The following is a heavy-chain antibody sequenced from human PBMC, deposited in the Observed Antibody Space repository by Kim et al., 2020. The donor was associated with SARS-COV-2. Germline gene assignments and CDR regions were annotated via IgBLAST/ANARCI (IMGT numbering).Heavy chain of an antibody. V-gene: IGHV1-46*01. CDR1: GYTFTSYY. J-gene: IGHJ4*02. D-gene: IGHD2-21*02. CDR2: INPSGGST. CDR3: ARDHPQTYCGGDCYFLNSGAADY. Sequence: ASVKVSCKASGYTFTSYYMHWVRQAPGQGLEWMGIINPSGGSTSYAQKFQGRVTMTRDTSTSTVYMELSSLRSEDTAVYYCARDHPQTYCGGDCYFLNSGAADYWGQGTLVTVSS.